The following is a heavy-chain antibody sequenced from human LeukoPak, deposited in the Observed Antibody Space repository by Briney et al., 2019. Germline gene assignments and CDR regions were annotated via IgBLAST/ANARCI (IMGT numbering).Heavy chain of an antibody. CDR1: GFTFSSYA. V-gene: IGHV3-23*01. Sequence: GRSLRLSCAASGFTFSSYAMHWIRQAPGEGLEWVSIIGYRGGSIYYAHSVQGRFTISRDNSKNTLSLQMDGLRPEDTAVYYCAKSWGYTRPYYNYMDVWGKGTTVTVSS. J-gene: IGHJ6*03. D-gene: IGHD3-16*02. CDR2: IGYRGGSI. CDR3: AKSWGYTRPYYNYMDV.